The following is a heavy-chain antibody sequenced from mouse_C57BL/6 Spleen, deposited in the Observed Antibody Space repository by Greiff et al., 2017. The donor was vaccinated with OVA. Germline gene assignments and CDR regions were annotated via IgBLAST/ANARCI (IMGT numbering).Heavy chain of an antibody. Sequence: EVKLMESGGGLVKPGGSLKLSCAASGFTFSDYGMHWVRQAPEKGLEWVAYISSGSSTIYYADTVKGRFTISRDNAKNTLFLQMTSLRSEDTAMYYCASYYGFAYWGQGTLVTVSA. V-gene: IGHV5-17*01. CDR2: ISSGSSTI. J-gene: IGHJ3*01. CDR3: ASYYGFAY. D-gene: IGHD1-1*01. CDR1: GFTFSDYG.